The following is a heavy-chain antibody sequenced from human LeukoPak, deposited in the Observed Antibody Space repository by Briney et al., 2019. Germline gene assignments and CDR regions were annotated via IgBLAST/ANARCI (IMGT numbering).Heavy chain of an antibody. CDR1: GFTVSSNY. CDR2: IFSGGST. CDR3: AKAPRFWSGSDYYYYMDV. V-gene: IGHV3-66*02. J-gene: IGHJ6*03. D-gene: IGHD3-3*01. Sequence: GGSLRLSCAASGFTVSSNYMSWVRQAPGKGLEWVSVIFSGGSTYYADSVKGRFTISRDNSKNTLYLQMNSLRAEDTAVYYCAKAPRFWSGSDYYYYMDVWGKGTTVTVSS.